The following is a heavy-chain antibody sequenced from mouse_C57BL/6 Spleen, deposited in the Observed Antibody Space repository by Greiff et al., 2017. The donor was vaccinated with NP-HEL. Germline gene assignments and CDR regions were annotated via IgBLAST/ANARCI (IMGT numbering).Heavy chain of an antibody. V-gene: IGHV1-50*01. CDR1: GYTFTSYW. D-gene: IGHD1-1*01. J-gene: IGHJ1*03. Sequence: VKQSCKASGYTFTSYWMQWVKQRPGQGLEWIGEIDPSDSYTNYNQKFKGKATLTVDTSSSTAYMQLSSLTSEDSAVYYCARAYYYGSSSYWYFDVWGTGTTVTVSS. CDR2: IDPSDSYT. CDR3: ARAYYYGSSSYWYFDV.